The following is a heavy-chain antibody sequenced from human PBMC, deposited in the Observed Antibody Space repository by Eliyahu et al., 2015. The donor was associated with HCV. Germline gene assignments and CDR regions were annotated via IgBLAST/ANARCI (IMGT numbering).Heavy chain of an antibody. D-gene: IGHD3-16*01. V-gene: IGHV3-74*03. Sequence: EVQLVESGGGLVQPGGSLRLSCXASGFTFSNSWMHWVRQAPGKGLVWVSXXKSDGXDRKYAVXXKGXXTISRDNAKNTXYLXMNSLRAEDTAMYYCSKRGPLGDSWGQGILVTVSS. CDR1: GFTFSNSW. CDR3: SKRGPLGDS. J-gene: IGHJ4*02. CDR2: XKSDGXDR.